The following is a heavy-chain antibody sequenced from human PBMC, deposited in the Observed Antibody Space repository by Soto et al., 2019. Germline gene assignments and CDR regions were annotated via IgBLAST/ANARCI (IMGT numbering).Heavy chain of an antibody. CDR2: IYYSGST. Sequence: LSLTCTVCCGSISGGDYYGIWIRQPPGKGLEWIVYIYYSGSTYYNPSLKSRVTISVDTSKNHVSLKLSSVTAADTAVYYCARDFGARDYHDPSGYYSYYYGMDVWVQGTTVPVSS. CDR3: ARDFGARDYHDPSGYYSYYYGMDV. V-gene: IGHV4-30-4*01. J-gene: IGHJ6*01. D-gene: IGHD3-22*01. CDR1: CGSISGGDYY.